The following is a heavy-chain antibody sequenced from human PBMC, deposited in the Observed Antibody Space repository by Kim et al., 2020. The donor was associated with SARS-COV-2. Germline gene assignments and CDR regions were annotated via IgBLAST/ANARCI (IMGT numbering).Heavy chain of an antibody. CDR1: GFTFGDYA. CDR3: VKGNCSSISCTKFDP. J-gene: IGHJ5*02. V-gene: IGHV3-9*01. D-gene: IGHD2-2*01. Sequence: GGSLRLSCVASGFTFGDYAMHWVRQAPGKGPEWVLGISWNSGIIGYGDSVRGRFTISRDNAENSLYLHMNSLRVEDTALYYCVKGNCSSISCTKFDPWGQGTLVTVSS. CDR2: ISWNSGII.